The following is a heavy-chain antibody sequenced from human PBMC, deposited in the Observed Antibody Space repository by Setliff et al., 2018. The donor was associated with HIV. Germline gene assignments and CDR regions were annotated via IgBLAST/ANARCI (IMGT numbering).Heavy chain of an antibody. CDR2: ISSSSSST. V-gene: IGHV3-21*01. CDR1: GFTFSSYS. J-gene: IGHJ4*02. CDR3: AREGD. Sequence: GGSLRLSCAASGFTFSSYSMNWVRQAPGKGLEWVSSISSSSSSTYYADSVKGRFTISRDNAKNSLYLQMNSLRAEDPAVYYCAREGDWGQGTLVTVSS.